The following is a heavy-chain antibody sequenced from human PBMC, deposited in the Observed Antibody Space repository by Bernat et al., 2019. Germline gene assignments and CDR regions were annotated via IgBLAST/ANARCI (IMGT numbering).Heavy chain of an antibody. CDR1: GGSISSSSYY. Sequence: QLQLQESGPGLVKPSETLSLTCTVSGGSISSSSYYWGWIRQPPGKGLEWIGSIYYSGSTYYNPSLKSRVTISVDTSKNQFSLKLSSVTAADTAVYYCARNYEGCSGGSCYLHSDYWGQGTLVTVSS. CDR3: ARNYEGCSGGSCYLHSDY. CDR2: IYYSGST. D-gene: IGHD2-15*01. J-gene: IGHJ4*02. V-gene: IGHV4-39*01.